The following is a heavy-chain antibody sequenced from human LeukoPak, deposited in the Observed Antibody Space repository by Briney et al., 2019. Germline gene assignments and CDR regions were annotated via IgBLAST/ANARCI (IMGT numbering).Heavy chain of an antibody. D-gene: IGHD2-15*01. V-gene: IGHV3-74*01. CDR3: ATELRESGASSRNAFDI. CDR2: INSGGSYT. J-gene: IGHJ3*02. CDR1: GFTFSTYW. Sequence: PGGSLRLSCTASGFTFSTYWVHWVRQAPGKGLVWVSLINSGGSYTDFADSVKGRFTISRDNAQSTLYLQMNSLRVEDTAVYYCATELRESGASSRNAFDIWGQGAVVSVSS.